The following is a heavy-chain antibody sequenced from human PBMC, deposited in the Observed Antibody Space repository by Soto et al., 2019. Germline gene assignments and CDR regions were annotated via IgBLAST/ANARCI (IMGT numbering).Heavy chain of an antibody. V-gene: IGHV2-5*02. Sequence: SGPTLVNPTQTLTLTCTFSAFSLSTGGVGVGWIRQPPGKALEWLALIYWDDDERYIPSLRSRLTITKDTSKNQVVLTMTNMDPVDTATYYCIQSRCGGDCLQSYASYYYHRMEVWGPGTTVTV. D-gene: IGHD2-21*02. CDR3: IQSRCGGDCLQSYASYYYHRMEV. CDR1: AFSLSTGGVG. CDR2: IYWDDDE. J-gene: IGHJ6*02.